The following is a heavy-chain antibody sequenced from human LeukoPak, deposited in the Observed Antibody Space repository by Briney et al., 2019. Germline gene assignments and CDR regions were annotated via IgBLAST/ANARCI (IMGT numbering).Heavy chain of an antibody. CDR2: VKSDGSDT. D-gene: IGHD3-10*01. J-gene: IGHJ4*02. V-gene: IGHV3-74*01. Sequence: GGSLRLSCAASGSTFSRYWMHWVRQAPGKGLVWVSRVKSDGSDTIYADSVKGRFTISRYNAKNTLYLQMDSLRAEDTAVYYCTAGIGNYYYYWGQGTLVTVAS. CDR1: GSTFSRYW. CDR3: TAGIGNYYYY.